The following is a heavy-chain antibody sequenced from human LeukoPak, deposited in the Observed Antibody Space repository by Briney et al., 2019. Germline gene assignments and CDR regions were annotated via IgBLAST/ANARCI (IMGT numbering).Heavy chain of an antibody. CDR3: ARGHQYYDFWSGRSTAFDY. V-gene: IGHV3-21*01. CDR2: ISSSSYI. CDR1: GLTFSSYS. D-gene: IGHD3-3*01. Sequence: GGTLRLSCAASGLTFSSYSMNWVRQAPGKGLEWVSSISSSSYIYYADSVKGRFTISRDNAKNSLYLQMNSLRAEDTAVYYCARGHQYYDFWSGRSTAFDYWGQGTLVTVSS. J-gene: IGHJ4*02.